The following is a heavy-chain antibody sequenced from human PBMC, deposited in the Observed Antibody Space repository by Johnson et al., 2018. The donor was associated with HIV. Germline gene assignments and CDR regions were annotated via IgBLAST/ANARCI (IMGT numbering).Heavy chain of an antibody. Sequence: VQLVESGGGLVQPGGSLRLSCAASGFTFSNYDMHWVRQATGKGLDWVSAIGTAGDTYYPGSVKGRFTISRDNSKNTLYLQMNSLRAEDTAVYYCAKDRGGTPPMGAFDIWGQGTMVTVSS. CDR2: IGTAGDT. CDR1: GFTFSNYD. V-gene: IGHV3-13*01. CDR3: AKDRGGTPPMGAFDI. D-gene: IGHD3-10*01. J-gene: IGHJ3*02.